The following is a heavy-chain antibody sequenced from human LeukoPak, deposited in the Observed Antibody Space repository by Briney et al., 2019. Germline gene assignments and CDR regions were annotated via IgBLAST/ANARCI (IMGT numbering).Heavy chain of an antibody. CDR1: GYTFTSYG. V-gene: IGHV1-2*02. Sequence: ASVKVSCKASGYTFTSYGISWVRQAPGQGLEWMGWINPNSGGTNYAQRFRGRVTMTRDTSISTAYMELSRLRSDDTAVYYCAREAGYIYDSSGYFFDYWGQGTLVTVSS. CDR2: INPNSGGT. J-gene: IGHJ4*02. D-gene: IGHD3-22*01. CDR3: AREAGYIYDSSGYFFDY.